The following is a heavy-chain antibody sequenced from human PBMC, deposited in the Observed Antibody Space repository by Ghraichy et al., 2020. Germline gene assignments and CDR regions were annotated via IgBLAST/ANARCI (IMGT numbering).Heavy chain of an antibody. Sequence: SETLSLTCTVSGGSISSGDYYWSWIRQPPGKGLEWIGYIYYSGSTYYNPSLKSRVTISVDTSKNQFSLKLSSVTAADTAVYYCARDLVVVPVAIHNYYYYYMDVWGKGTTVTVSS. D-gene: IGHD2-2*02. CDR3: ARDLVVVPVAIHNYYYYYMDV. CDR1: GGSISSGDYY. J-gene: IGHJ6*03. V-gene: IGHV4-30-4*08. CDR2: IYYSGST.